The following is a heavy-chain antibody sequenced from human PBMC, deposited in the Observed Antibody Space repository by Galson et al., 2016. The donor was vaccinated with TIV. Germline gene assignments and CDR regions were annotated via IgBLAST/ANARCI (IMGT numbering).Heavy chain of an antibody. CDR2: INPNTGGT. D-gene: IGHD3/OR15-3a*01. J-gene: IGHJ3*02. Sequence: WMGRINPNTGGTHYSQTFQGRVTLTRDTSIATAYFDLSGLRSDDTALYYCAVVWTIAFADGPLGIWGQGTFVTVSS. CDR3: AVVWTIAFADGPLGI. V-gene: IGHV1-2*06.